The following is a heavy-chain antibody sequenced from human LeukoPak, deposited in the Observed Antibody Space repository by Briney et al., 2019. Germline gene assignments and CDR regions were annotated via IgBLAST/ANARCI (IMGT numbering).Heavy chain of an antibody. Sequence: AAVTVSCEASAYAFTSYGISRVRQAPGQGLEWMGWISAYNGNTNYAQKLQGRVTMTTDTSTSTAYMELRSLRSDDTAVDKCASSCNNGSYRLQEYYFDIGGQGTL. D-gene: IGHD2-8*01. J-gene: IGHJ4*02. V-gene: IGHV1-18*01. CDR2: ISAYNGNT. CDR3: ASSCNNGSYRLQEYYFDI. CDR1: AYAFTSYG.